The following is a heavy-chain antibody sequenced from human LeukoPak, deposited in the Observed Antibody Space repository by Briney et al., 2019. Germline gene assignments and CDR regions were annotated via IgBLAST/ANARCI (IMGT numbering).Heavy chain of an antibody. Sequence: GGSLRLSCAASGFTFSSYAMSWVRQAPGKSLEWVSGIGGSGSRTYYADSVKGRFTISRDNSKNTLYLQMNSLRAEDTAIYYCAKKYGVTVYGSGLNYFDYWGQGTLVTVSS. J-gene: IGHJ4*02. V-gene: IGHV3-23*01. CDR3: AKKYGVTVYGSGLNYFDY. D-gene: IGHD6-19*01. CDR1: GFTFSSYA. CDR2: IGGSGSRT.